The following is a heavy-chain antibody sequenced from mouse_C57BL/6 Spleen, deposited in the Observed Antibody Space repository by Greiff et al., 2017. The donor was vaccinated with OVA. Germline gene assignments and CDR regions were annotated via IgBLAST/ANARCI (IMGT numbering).Heavy chain of an antibody. CDR3: ARGTTVVTPFDY. D-gene: IGHD1-1*01. V-gene: IGHV1-55*01. Sequence: VKLQQPGAELVKPGASVKMSCKASGYTFTSYWITWVKQRPGQGLEWIGDIYPGSGSTNYNEKFKSKATLTVDTSSSTAYMQLSSLTSEDSAVYYCARGTTVVTPFDYWGQGTTLTVSS. CDR2: IYPGSGST. CDR1: GYTFTSYW. J-gene: IGHJ2*01.